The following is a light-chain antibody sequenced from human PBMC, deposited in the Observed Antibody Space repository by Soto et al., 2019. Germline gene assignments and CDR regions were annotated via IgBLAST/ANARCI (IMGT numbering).Light chain of an antibody. CDR3: SSHTSGSTRV. Sequence: QSALTQPASVSGSPGQSIAISCTGTSSDVGGYDYVSWCQQHPDKAPKLMIYEVTKRPSGVSNRFSGSKSGNTASLTISGLQPEDEADYYCSSHTSGSTRVFGSGTKLTVL. CDR1: SSDVGGYDY. V-gene: IGLV2-14*01. J-gene: IGLJ1*01. CDR2: EVT.